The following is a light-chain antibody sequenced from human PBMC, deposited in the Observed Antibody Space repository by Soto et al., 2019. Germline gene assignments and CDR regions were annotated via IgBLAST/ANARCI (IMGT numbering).Light chain of an antibody. Sequence: QGVLTQPAYVSGSPGQSVTISCTGTIGDVGSYNLVSWYQQYPGKVPKLIIYEDNKRPSGVSNRFSGSKSGITASLTISGLQAEDEADYYCCSYGGPTTSYVFGSGTKVTVL. J-gene: IGLJ1*01. CDR1: IGDVGSYNL. CDR2: EDN. V-gene: IGLV2-23*01. CDR3: CSYGGPTTSYV.